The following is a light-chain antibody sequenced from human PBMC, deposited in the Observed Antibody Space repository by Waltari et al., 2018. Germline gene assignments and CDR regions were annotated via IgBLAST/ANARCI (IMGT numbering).Light chain of an antibody. CDR1: SIDVGGYNY. V-gene: IGLV2-14*01. J-gene: IGLJ3*02. Sequence: QSALTQPASVSGSPGQSIPISCTGTSIDVGGYNYVSWYQQHPGKAPKRMIYEVSNRHSGVSNRFYGSKCGNTASLNISGLQAEDEADYDCSSYTSSSPWVFGGGTKLTVL. CDR2: EVS. CDR3: SSYTSSSPWV.